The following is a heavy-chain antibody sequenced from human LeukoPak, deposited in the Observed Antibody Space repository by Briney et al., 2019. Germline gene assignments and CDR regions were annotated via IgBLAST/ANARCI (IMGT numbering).Heavy chain of an antibody. D-gene: IGHD3-22*01. J-gene: IGHJ3*02. CDR3: ATDSSGYDAFDI. Sequence: ASVKVSCKASGYTFTSYDINWVRQATGQGLEWMGWMNPNSGNTGYAQKFQGRVTMTRNTSISTAYMEPSSLRSEDTAVYYCATDSSGYDAFDIWGQGTMVTVSS. CDR2: MNPNSGNT. V-gene: IGHV1-8*01. CDR1: GYTFTSYD.